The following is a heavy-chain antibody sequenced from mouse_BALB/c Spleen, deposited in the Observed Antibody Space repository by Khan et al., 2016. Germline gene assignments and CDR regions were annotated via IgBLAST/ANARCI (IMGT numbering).Heavy chain of an antibody. Sequence: QVQLQQPGAELVRPGTSVKVSCKASGYAFTNYLTEWVKQRPGQGLEWIGVINPGSGGINYNEKFKGKATLTADKSSSTAYMQLSSLTSDDSAVYCCARGQRGLHWFVYWGQGTLVTVSA. D-gene: IGHD3-2*01. CDR2: INPGSGGI. V-gene: IGHV1-54*01. CDR3: ARGQRGLHWFVY. J-gene: IGHJ3*01. CDR1: GYAFTNYL.